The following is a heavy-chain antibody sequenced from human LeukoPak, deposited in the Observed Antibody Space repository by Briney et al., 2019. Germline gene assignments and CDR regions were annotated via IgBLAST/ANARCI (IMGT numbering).Heavy chain of an antibody. CDR2: INPNSGGT. J-gene: IGHJ3*02. CDR3: ARDPLYGSGSYSRNAFDI. D-gene: IGHD3-10*01. V-gene: IGHV1-2*02. Sequence: ASVKVSCKASGYTFTGYYMHWVRQAPGQGLEWMGWINPNSGGTNYAQKFQGRVTMTRDTSTSTVYMELSSLRSEDTAVYYCARDPLYGSGSYSRNAFDIWGQGTMVTVSS. CDR1: GYTFTGYY.